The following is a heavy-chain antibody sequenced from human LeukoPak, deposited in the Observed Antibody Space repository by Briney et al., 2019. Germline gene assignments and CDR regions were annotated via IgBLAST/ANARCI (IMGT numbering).Heavy chain of an antibody. Sequence: PGGSLRLSCAASGFTFSSYAMHWVRQAPGKGLEWVAIISYDGSNKYYADSVKGRFTISRDNSKNTLYLQMNSLRAEDTAVYYCARAPYCGGDCPFAFDIWGQGTMVTVSS. D-gene: IGHD2-21*02. CDR3: ARAPYCGGDCPFAFDI. J-gene: IGHJ3*02. V-gene: IGHV3-30*04. CDR2: ISYDGSNK. CDR1: GFTFSSYA.